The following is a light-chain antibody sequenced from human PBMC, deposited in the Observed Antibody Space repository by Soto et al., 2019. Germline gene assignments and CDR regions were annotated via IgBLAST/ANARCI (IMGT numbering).Light chain of an antibody. CDR3: SSYAGSSNV. CDR2: EVS. J-gene: IGLJ1*01. Sequence: QSVLTQPASVYGSPGQSITISCTGTSSDVGGYNYVSWYQQHPGKAPKLMIYEVSNRPSGVSNRFSGSKSGNTASLTISGLQAEDEADYYCSSYAGSSNVFGTGTKVTVL. V-gene: IGLV2-14*01. CDR1: SSDVGGYNY.